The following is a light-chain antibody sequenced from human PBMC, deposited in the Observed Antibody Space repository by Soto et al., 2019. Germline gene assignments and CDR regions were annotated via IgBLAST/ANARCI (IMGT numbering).Light chain of an antibody. CDR3: QQYYSTSYT. J-gene: IGKJ2*01. CDR1: QSVLYSSNNKNY. Sequence: DIVMTQSPDSLAVSLGERATINCKSSQSVLYSSNNKNYLAWYQRKPGQPPKLLIYWASTRESGVPDRFSGSGSGTDFTLTISRLQAEDVAFYYWQQYYSTSYTFGQGTKLEIK. V-gene: IGKV4-1*01. CDR2: WAS.